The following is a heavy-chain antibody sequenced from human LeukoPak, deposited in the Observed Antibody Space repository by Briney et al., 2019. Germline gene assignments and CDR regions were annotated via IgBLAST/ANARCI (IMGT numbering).Heavy chain of an antibody. J-gene: IGHJ5*02. CDR2: INAGNGNT. CDR1: GYTFTSYA. V-gene: IGHV1-3*01. Sequence: ASVKVSCKASGYTFTSYAMHWVRQAPGQRLEWMGWINAGNGNTKHSQKFQGRVTITRDTSASTAYMELSSLRSEDTAVYYCARVSVGYSYGIRFDPWGQGTLVTVSS. CDR3: ARVSVGYSYGIRFDP. D-gene: IGHD5-18*01.